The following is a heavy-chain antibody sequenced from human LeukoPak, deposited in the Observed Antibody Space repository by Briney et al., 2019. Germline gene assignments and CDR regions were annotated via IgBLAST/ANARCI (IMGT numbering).Heavy chain of an antibody. J-gene: IGHJ6*03. CDR3: ARDVYSSGWDFGYYYMDV. D-gene: IGHD6-19*01. Sequence: PSETLSLTCTVSGGSVSSGSYYWSWIRQPAGKGLEWIGRIYPSGSTNYNPSLKSRVTISVDTSKNQFSLKLSSVTAADTAVYYCARDVYSSGWDFGYYYMDVWGKGTTVTVSS. CDR1: GGSVSSGSYY. V-gene: IGHV4-61*02. CDR2: IYPSGST.